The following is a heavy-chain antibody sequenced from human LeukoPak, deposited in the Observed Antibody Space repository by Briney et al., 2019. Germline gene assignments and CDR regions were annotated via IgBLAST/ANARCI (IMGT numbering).Heavy chain of an antibody. V-gene: IGHV1-69*13. J-gene: IGHJ4*02. CDR2: IIPIFGTA. CDR1: GFTFTSYD. D-gene: IGHD1-26*01. CDR3: ARSGSYYDFDY. Sequence: ASVKVSCKASGFTFTSYDFNWVRQAPGQGLEWMGGIIPIFGTANYAQKFQGRVTITADESTSTAYMELSSLRSEDTAVYYCARSGSYYDFDYWGQGTLVTVSS.